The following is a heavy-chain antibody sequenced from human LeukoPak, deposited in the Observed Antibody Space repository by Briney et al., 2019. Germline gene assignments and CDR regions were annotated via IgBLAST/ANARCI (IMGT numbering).Heavy chain of an antibody. CDR1: GFTFSNYW. V-gene: IGHV3-74*01. D-gene: IGHD3-22*01. J-gene: IGHJ1*01. CDR3: VRDPDSGGYSTFQL. Sequence: GGSLRLSCAASGFTFSNYWMHWVLQVPGKGLAWASRIKGDGSSTTYADSVKGRFTISRDNARKMLYLQMNSLRAEDTAVYYCVRDPDSGGYSTFQLWGQGTLVTVSS. CDR2: IKGDGSST.